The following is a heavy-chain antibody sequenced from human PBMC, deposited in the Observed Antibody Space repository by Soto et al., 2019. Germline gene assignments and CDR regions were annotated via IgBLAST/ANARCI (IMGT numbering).Heavy chain of an antibody. Sequence: ASVKVSCKASGYTFTSYYMHWVRQAPGQGLEWMGIINPSGGSTSYAQKFQGRVTMTRDTSTSTVYMELSSLRSEDTAVYYCARPLYYYGSGSYAFDIWGQGTMVTVS. D-gene: IGHD3-10*01. CDR2: INPSGGST. J-gene: IGHJ3*02. CDR1: GYTFTSYY. V-gene: IGHV1-46*03. CDR3: ARPLYYYGSGSYAFDI.